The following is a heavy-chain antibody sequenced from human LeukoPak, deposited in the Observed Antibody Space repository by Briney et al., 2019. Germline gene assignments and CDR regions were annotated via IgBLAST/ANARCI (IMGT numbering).Heavy chain of an antibody. CDR2: ISSSSSTI. CDR3: ARDLEYYDSSGYYYVGSY. J-gene: IGHJ4*02. Sequence: GGSLRLSCAASGFTFSSYSMSWVRQAPGKGLEWVSYISSSSSTIYYADSVKGRFTISRDNAKNSLYLQMNSLRAEDTAVYYCARDLEYYDSSGYYYVGSYWGQGTLVTVSS. V-gene: IGHV3-48*01. D-gene: IGHD3-22*01. CDR1: GFTFSSYS.